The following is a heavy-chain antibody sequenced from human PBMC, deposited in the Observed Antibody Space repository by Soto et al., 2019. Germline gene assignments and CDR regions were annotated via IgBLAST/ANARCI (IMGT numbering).Heavy chain of an antibody. V-gene: IGHV3-30*18. CDR1: GFTFSSYG. Sequence: SLRLSCAASGFTFSSYGMHWVRQAPGKGLEWVAVISYDGSNKYYADSVKGRFTISRDNSKNTLYLQMNSLRAEDTAVYYCAKPVVPAATYYYYGMDVWGQGTTVTV. J-gene: IGHJ6*02. CDR3: AKPVVPAATYYYYGMDV. D-gene: IGHD2-2*01. CDR2: ISYDGSNK.